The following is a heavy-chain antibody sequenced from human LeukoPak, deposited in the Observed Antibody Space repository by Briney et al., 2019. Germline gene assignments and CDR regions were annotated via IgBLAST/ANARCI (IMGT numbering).Heavy chain of an antibody. CDR2: ISIPGSI. J-gene: IGHJ3*02. CDR3: ARDKGSSWSDAFDI. Sequence: GGSLRLSCAASGFTVSSNCMTWVRQAPGKGLEWVSVISIPGSITYADSVKGRFTTSRDNSKNTLYLQMNSLRADDTAVYYCARDKGSSWSDAFDIWGQGTMVTVSS. V-gene: IGHV3-53*01. D-gene: IGHD6-13*01. CDR1: GFTVSSNC.